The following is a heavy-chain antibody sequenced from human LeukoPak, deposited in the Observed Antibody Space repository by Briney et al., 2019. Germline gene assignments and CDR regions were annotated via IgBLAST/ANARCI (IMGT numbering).Heavy chain of an antibody. CDR3: ARVGVLLWFGEFIGWFDP. CDR1: GYSISSGYY. Sequence: SETLSLTCTVSGYSISSGYYWGWIRQPPGKGLEWIGSIYYSGSTYYNPSLKSRVTISVDTSKNQFSLKLSSVTAADTAVYYCARVGVLLWFGEFIGWFDPWGQGTLVTVSS. V-gene: IGHV4-38-2*02. D-gene: IGHD3-10*01. J-gene: IGHJ5*02. CDR2: IYYSGST.